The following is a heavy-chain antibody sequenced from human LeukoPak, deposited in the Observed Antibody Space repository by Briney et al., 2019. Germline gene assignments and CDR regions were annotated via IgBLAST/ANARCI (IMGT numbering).Heavy chain of an antibody. V-gene: IGHV1-46*01. CDR1: GYTFTSYY. CDR3: ARGVRGPMDV. CDR2: INPSGGST. J-gene: IGHJ6*03. Sequence: ASVKVSCKASGYTFTSYYMHWGRQAPGQGLEGMGIINPSGGSTSYAQKFQGRVTMTRDVSTSTGYRELSSRRSEDTAVYYCARGVRGPMDVWGKGTTVTVSS. D-gene: IGHD3-3*01.